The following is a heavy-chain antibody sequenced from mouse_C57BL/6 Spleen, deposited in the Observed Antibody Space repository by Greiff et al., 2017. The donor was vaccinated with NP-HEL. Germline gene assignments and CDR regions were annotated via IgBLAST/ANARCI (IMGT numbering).Heavy chain of an antibody. J-gene: IGHJ4*01. D-gene: IGHD4-1*01. CDR3: ARGPNWDGHYYAMDY. CDR1: GYTFTSYW. CDR2: INPSNGGT. Sequence: QVQLQQPGTELVKPGASVKLSCKASGYTFTSYWMHWVKQRPGQGLEWIGNINPSNGGTNYNEKFKSKATLTVDKSSSTAYMQLSSLTSEDSAVYYCARGPNWDGHYYAMDYWGQGTSVTVSS. V-gene: IGHV1-53*01.